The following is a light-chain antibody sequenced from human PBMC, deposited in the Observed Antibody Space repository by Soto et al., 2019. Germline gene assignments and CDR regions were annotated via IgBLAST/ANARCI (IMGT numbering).Light chain of an antibody. CDR2: DVS. CDR3: QYHDSRSSSYV. CDR1: SSDVGAYNY. J-gene: IGLJ1*01. V-gene: IGLV2-14*03. Sequence: QSALTQPASVSGSPGQSITISCTGTSSDVGAYNYVAWYQHHPGKAPKLMIYDVSNRPPGVSNRFSASKSGNTASLTISGLQAEDEADYYCQYHDSRSSSYVFGTGTKVTDL.